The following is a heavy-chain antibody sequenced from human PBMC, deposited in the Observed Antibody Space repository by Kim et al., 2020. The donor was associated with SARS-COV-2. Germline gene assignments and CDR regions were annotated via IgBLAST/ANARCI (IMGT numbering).Heavy chain of an antibody. CDR2: INHSGST. CDR1: GGSFSGYY. D-gene: IGHD3-10*01. CDR3: ARGLGGVYYYCSGSYSTRRGSGHWFDP. Sequence: SETLSLTCAVYGGSFSGYYWSWIRQPPGKGLEWIGEINHSGSTNYNPSLKSRVTISVDTSKNQFSLKLSSVTAADTAVYYCARGLGGVYYYCSGSYSTRRGSGHWFDPGCQRTLVTVAS. V-gene: IGHV4-34*01. J-gene: IGHJ5*02.